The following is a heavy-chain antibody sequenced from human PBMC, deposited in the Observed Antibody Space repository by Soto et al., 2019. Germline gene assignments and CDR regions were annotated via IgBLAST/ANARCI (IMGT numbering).Heavy chain of an antibody. CDR2: IYYSGST. V-gene: IGHV4-30-4*01. CDR1: GGSISSGDYY. J-gene: IGHJ4*02. CDR3: ARERRFLEWSYFDY. Sequence: QVQLQESGPGLVKPSQTLSLTCTVSGGSISSGDYYWSWIRQPPGKGLEWIGYIYYSGSTYYNPSLESRVTLSVDTSKNQFSLKLRAVTAADTAVYYCARERRFLEWSYFDYWGQGTLVTVSS. D-gene: IGHD3-3*01.